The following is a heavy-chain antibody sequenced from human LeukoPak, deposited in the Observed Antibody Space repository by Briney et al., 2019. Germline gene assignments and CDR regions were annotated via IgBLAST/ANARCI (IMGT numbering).Heavy chain of an antibody. J-gene: IGHJ4*02. Sequence: SETLSLTCTVSGGSISSYYWSWIRQPPGKGLEWIGYIYYSGSTNYNPSLKSRVTISVDTSKNQFSLELSSVTAADTAVYYCARLHAASFDYWGQGTLVTVSS. CDR3: ARLHAASFDY. D-gene: IGHD2-15*01. V-gene: IGHV4-59*08. CDR1: GGSISSYY. CDR2: IYYSGST.